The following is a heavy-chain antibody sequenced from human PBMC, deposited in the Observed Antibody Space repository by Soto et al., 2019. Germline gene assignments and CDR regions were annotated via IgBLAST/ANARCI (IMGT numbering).Heavy chain of an antibody. Sequence: QVALKESGPVLVTPTETLTLTCTVSGFSLSNVRMGVSWIRQPPGRALEWLAHIFSNDEKSYSTSLPSRLTISKDTSKSQVVLTMTNMDPVDTATYYCARAEIRAYAMDVWGQGTTVTVSS. CDR1: GFSLSNVRMG. D-gene: IGHD3-10*01. CDR2: IFSNDEK. CDR3: ARAEIRAYAMDV. V-gene: IGHV2-26*01. J-gene: IGHJ6*02.